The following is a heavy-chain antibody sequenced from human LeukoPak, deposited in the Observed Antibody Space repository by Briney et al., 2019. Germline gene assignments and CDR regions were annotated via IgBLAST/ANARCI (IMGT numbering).Heavy chain of an antibody. CDR3: ARDAEDIVVVVAANNWFDP. V-gene: IGHV1-2*02. J-gene: IGHJ5*02. CDR1: GYTFTAYY. CDR2: INPNSGGT. Sequence: ASVKVSCKTSGYTFTAYYMHWVRQAPGQGLEWMGWINPNSGGTIYAQKFQGRVTMTRDTSISTAYMELSRLRSDDTAVYYCARDAEDIVVVVAANNWFDPWGQGTLVTVSS. D-gene: IGHD2-15*01.